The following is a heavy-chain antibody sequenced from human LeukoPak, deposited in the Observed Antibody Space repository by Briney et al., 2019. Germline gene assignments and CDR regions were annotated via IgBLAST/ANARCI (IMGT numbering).Heavy chain of an antibody. J-gene: IGHJ4*02. CDR1: GFSFSSYS. CDR2: ISGDKNAK. Sequence: GGSLRLSCAASGFSFSSYSINWVRQAPGKGLEWVSYISGDKNAKHYTDSVKGRFTISRDNAKNALYLQMNSLRAEDTAVYFCARDYVYAFDYWGQGTLVTVSS. CDR3: ARDYVYAFDY. V-gene: IGHV3-48*01. D-gene: IGHD2/OR15-2a*01.